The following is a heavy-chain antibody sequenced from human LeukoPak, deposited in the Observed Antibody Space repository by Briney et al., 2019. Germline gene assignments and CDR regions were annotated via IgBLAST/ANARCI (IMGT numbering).Heavy chain of an antibody. Sequence: SETLSLTCTVSGGSISNYYWSWIRQPPGKGLEWIGYIYYSGSTNYNPSLKSRVTISVDTSKNQFSLKLSSVTAADTAVYYCARLVPGARNFDYWGQGTLVTVSS. J-gene: IGHJ4*02. CDR1: GGSISNYY. D-gene: IGHD2-2*01. CDR3: ARLVPGARNFDY. CDR2: IYYSGST. V-gene: IGHV4-59*01.